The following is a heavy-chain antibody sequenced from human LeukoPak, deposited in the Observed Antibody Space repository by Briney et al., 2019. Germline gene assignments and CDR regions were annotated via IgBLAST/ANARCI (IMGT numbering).Heavy chain of an antibody. J-gene: IGHJ4*02. Sequence: GRSLRLSCAASGFTLSRYSMNWVRQAPGKGLEWVSYISSSSSTIYYADSVKGRFTISRDNAKNSLYLQMNSLRVEDTAMYYCATGDDFSDYWGQGTLVTVSS. V-gene: IGHV3-48*01. D-gene: IGHD3-3*01. CDR2: ISSSSSTI. CDR1: GFTLSRYS. CDR3: ATGDDFSDY.